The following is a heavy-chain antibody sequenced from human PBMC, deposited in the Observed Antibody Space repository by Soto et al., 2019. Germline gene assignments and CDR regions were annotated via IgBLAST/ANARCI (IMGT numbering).Heavy chain of an antibody. D-gene: IGHD6-19*01. Sequence: GVSVAVSWESSGYAVTGYYMHWARQAPVLVPEWMGWINPNSGGTNYAQKFQGRVTMTRDTSISTAYMELSRLRSDDTAVYYCARDRYSNGWVDYWGQGTSVTVSS. CDR1: GYAVTGYY. J-gene: IGHJ4*02. CDR3: ARDRYSNGWVDY. CDR2: INPNSGGT. V-gene: IGHV1-2*02.